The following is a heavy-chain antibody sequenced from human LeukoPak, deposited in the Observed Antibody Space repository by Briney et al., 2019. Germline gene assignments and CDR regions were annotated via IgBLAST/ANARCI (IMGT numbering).Heavy chain of an antibody. V-gene: IGHV3-23*01. Sequence: GGSLRLSCAASGFTFSSYAMSWVRQAPGKGLEWVSGTSGSGDSTYYADSVKGRFTVSRDNSKNTLYPQMNSLRAEDTAVYYCAKADGFTVTTHFDYWGQGTLVTVSS. CDR1: GFTFSSYA. D-gene: IGHD4-17*01. CDR3: AKADGFTVTTHFDY. CDR2: TSGSGDST. J-gene: IGHJ4*02.